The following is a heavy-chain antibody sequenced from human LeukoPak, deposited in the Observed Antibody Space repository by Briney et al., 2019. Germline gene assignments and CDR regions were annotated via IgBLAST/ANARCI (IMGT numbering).Heavy chain of an antibody. J-gene: IGHJ4*02. CDR2: ISYDGSNK. CDR1: GFIFSNYA. CDR3: AKRVGRKTMVIVPLEYFDN. V-gene: IGHV3-30-3*02. Sequence: GGSLRLSCAASGFIFSNYAMHWVRQAPGKGLEWVAVISYDGSNKYYADSVKGRFTIFRDNTNNTLYLQMNSLRAEDTAVYFCAKRVGRKTMVIVPLEYFDNWGQGTLVTVSS. D-gene: IGHD2/OR15-2a*01.